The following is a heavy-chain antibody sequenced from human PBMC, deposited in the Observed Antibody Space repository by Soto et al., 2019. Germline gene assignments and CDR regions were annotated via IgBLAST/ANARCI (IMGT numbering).Heavy chain of an antibody. CDR1: GDSITSSYSN. CDR3: AKLVRDDVRRSDLDH. J-gene: IGHJ4*02. Sequence: SETLSLTCTVSGDSITSSYSNWAWIRHPPGKGLEWIGTFYYSGTTSQNPPLRSRITISGDTSRNQFSLNLRSVTAADSSVYYCAKLVRDDVRRSDLDHWGQGALVTVSS. D-gene: IGHD3-10*02. V-gene: IGHV4-39*01. CDR2: FYYSGTT.